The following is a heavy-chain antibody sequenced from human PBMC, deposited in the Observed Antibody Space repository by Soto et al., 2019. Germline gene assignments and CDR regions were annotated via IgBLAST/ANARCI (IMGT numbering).Heavy chain of an antibody. V-gene: IGHV1-69*13. Sequence: SVKVSCKASGGTLSSYAISWVRQAPGQGLEWMGGIIPIFGTANYAQKFQGRVTITADESTSTAYMELSSLRSEDTAVYYCARATDYGGNSYYYYGMDVWGQGTTVTVSS. CDR1: GGTLSSYA. J-gene: IGHJ6*02. CDR2: IIPIFGTA. D-gene: IGHD4-17*01. CDR3: ARATDYGGNSYYYYGMDV.